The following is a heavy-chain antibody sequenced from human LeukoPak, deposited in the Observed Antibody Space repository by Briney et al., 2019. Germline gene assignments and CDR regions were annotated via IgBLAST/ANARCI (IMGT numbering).Heavy chain of an antibody. J-gene: IGHJ3*02. D-gene: IGHD4-23*01. Sequence: SETLSLTCAVYGGSFSGYYWSWIRQPPGKGLEWIGEINHSGSTNYSPSHKSRVTISVDTSKNQFSLKLSSVTAADTAVYYCARALGGGNSEDAFDIWGQGTMVTVSP. V-gene: IGHV4-34*01. CDR3: ARALGGGNSEDAFDI. CDR2: INHSGST. CDR1: GGSFSGYY.